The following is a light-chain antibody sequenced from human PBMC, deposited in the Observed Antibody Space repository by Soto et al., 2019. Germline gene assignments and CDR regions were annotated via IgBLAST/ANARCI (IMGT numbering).Light chain of an antibody. CDR3: AAWDDSLNGWV. CDR1: SSNIGSNT. Sequence: QSVLTQPPSASGTPGQRVTISCSGSSSNIGSNTVNWYQQLPGTAPKLLIYSNNQRPSGVPDRFSGSKSGTSASLAISGLPSEHEADYYCAAWDDSLNGWVFGGGTKLTVL. V-gene: IGLV1-44*01. CDR2: SNN. J-gene: IGLJ3*02.